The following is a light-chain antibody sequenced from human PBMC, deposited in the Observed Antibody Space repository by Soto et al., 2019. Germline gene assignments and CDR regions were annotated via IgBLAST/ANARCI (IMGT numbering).Light chain of an antibody. V-gene: IGKV1-9*01. CDR2: ATS. Sequence: IQLTQSPSSLSASVGDIVNITFRTSLGISGYLALYQQKPGKAPNLLIYATSTLQSGVPSRFSGSGSGTDFTLTISSLQPEDFATYYCQQYNDSFPYTFGQGTRLEI. CDR3: QQYNDSFPYT. J-gene: IGKJ5*01. CDR1: LGISGY.